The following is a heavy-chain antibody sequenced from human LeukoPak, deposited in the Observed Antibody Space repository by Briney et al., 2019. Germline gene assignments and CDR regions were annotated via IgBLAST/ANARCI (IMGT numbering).Heavy chain of an antibody. D-gene: IGHD5-12*01. V-gene: IGHV3-7*01. CDR2: INRDGSEK. CDR3: ARGRGVGV. Sequence: GGSLRLSCAASGFTLTDYWMTWVRQAPGKGLEWVANINRDGSEKYYVDSVKGRFTISRDNAKNPLYLQMNSLRAEDTAVFYCARGRGVGVWGKGTTVTVSS. J-gene: IGHJ6*04. CDR1: GFTLTDYW.